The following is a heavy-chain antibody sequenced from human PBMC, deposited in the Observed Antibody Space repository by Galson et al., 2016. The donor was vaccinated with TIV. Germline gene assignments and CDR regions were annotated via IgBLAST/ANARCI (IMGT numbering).Heavy chain of an antibody. V-gene: IGHV3-66*01. Sequence: SLRLSCAVSGFTVSNNYINWVRQAPGKGLEWVSVIYSDGSTYYADSVKGRFVISRDNSKNTLYPQMNSLRAEDTAVYYCARDPDGFYSGDEWDYYYGMDAWGQGTTVTVSS. CDR2: IYSDGST. D-gene: IGHD5-12*01. CDR3: ARDPDGFYSGDEWDYYYGMDA. CDR1: GFTVSNNY. J-gene: IGHJ6*02.